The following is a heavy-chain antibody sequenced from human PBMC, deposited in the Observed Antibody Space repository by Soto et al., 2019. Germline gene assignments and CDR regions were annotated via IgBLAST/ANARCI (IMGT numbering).Heavy chain of an antibody. CDR3: AAEMATIADSD. D-gene: IGHD5-12*01. V-gene: IGHV1-69*02. Sequence: QVQLVQSGAEVKKPGSSVKVSCKASGGTFSSYTISWVRQAPGQGLEWMGRIIPILGIANYAQKFQGRVTITADKSTSTAYMELSSLRSEDTAVYYCAAEMATIADSDWGQGTLVTVSS. CDR1: GGTFSSYT. CDR2: IIPILGIA. J-gene: IGHJ4*02.